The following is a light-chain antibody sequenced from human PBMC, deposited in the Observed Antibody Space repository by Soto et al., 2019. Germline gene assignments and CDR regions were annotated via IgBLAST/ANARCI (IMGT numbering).Light chain of an antibody. J-gene: IGKJ5*01. CDR1: QDINKN. CDR2: DAS. CDR3: QQYESLPLT. Sequence: DIQMTQSPSSLSASVGDGVNMTAQASQDINKNLIWYQQKPGKAPKLLIYDASDLETGVPSRFSESGSGTGFTFTISSLQPEDFATYYCQQYESLPLTFGQGTRLEIK. V-gene: IGKV1-33*01.